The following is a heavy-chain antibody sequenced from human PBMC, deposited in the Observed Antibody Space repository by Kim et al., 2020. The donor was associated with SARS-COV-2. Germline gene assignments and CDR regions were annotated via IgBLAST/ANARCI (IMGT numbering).Heavy chain of an antibody. CDR2: MNPNSGNT. Sequence: ASVKVSCKASGYTFTSYDINWVRQATGQGLEWMGWMNPNSGNTGYAQKFQGRVTMTRNTSISTAYMELSSLRSEDTAVYYCARGHLKSIVVVIAPRPYYYYMDVWGKGTTGTESS. CDR1: GYTFTSYD. V-gene: IGHV1-8*01. CDR3: ARGHLKSIVVVIAPRPYYYYMDV. D-gene: IGHD2-21*01. J-gene: IGHJ6*03.